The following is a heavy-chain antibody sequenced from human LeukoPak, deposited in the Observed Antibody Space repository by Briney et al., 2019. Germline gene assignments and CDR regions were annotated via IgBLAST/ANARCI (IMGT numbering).Heavy chain of an antibody. J-gene: IGHJ6*02. Sequence: AGESLRLSCAASGFIFSKFPMYWVRQAPGQGLEWAAVISDDGSNTYYAHTLKGRIAISRENSKNSVSLHMNDLRVEDTGVYYCARSVAMAPRSFYGMDVWGPGTTVIVSS. D-gene: IGHD2-2*01. CDR1: GFIFSKFP. CDR3: ARSVAMAPRSFYGMDV. CDR2: ISDDGSNT. V-gene: IGHV3-30*03.